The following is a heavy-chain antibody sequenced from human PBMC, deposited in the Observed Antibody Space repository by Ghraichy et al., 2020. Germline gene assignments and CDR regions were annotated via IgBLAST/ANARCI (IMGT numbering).Heavy chain of an antibody. D-gene: IGHD4-17*01. CDR2: LYHSGTT. Sequence: SETLSLTCTVSGGSITSNRYYWGWIRQPPGKGLEWIGSLYHSGTTYYNPSLKSRVTMSVDTSNNQFSLSLRSVTAADTALYYCARQSSTVTTAPLDYWGQSTLVIVSS. J-gene: IGHJ4*02. CDR1: GGSITSNRYY. CDR3: ARQSSTVTTAPLDY. V-gene: IGHV4-39*01.